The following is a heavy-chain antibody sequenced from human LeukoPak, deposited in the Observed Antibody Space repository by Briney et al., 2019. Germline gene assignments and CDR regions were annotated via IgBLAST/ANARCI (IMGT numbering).Heavy chain of an antibody. D-gene: IGHD5-12*01. CDR1: GFTFSNAW. CDR2: IKSKTDGGTT. V-gene: IGHV3-15*01. J-gene: IGHJ4*02. CDR3: TARGYSGYEQIYYFDY. Sequence: PGGSLRLSCAASGFTFSNAWMSWVRQAPGKGLEWVGRIKSKTDGGTTDYAAPVKGRFTISRDDSKNTLYLQMNSLKTEDTAVYYCTARGYSGYEQIYYFDYWGQGTLVTVSS.